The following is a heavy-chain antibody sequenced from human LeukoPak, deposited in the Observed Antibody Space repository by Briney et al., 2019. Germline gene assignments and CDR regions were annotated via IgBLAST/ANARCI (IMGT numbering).Heavy chain of an antibody. CDR1: GYTFSSHG. D-gene: IGHD3-22*01. CDR2: INSYNGNT. J-gene: IGHJ4*02. V-gene: IGHV1-18*01. CDR3: ARGFTYYYDSSDYPILGY. Sequence: ASVKVSCKASGYTFSSHGVSWVRQAPGQGLEWMGWINSYNGNTIYPQKLQGRVSMTTDASTSTAYMELRSLRSGDTAVYYCARGFTYYYDSSDYPILGYWGQGTLVTVSS.